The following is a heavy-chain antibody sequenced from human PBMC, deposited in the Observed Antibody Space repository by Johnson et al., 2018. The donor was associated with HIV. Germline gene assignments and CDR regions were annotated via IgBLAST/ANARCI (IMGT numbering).Heavy chain of an antibody. V-gene: IGHV3-30-3*01. CDR2: ISYDGSNK. CDR1: GFTFSSYA. CDR3: ARPGGDYSAFDI. D-gene: IGHD4-17*01. J-gene: IGHJ3*02. Sequence: QVQLVESGGGLVQPGGSLRLSCAASGFTFSSYAMHWVRQAPGKGLEWVAVISYDGSNKYYADSVKGRFTISRDNSKNTLYLQMNSLRAEDTAVYYCARPGGDYSAFDIWGQGTMVTVSS.